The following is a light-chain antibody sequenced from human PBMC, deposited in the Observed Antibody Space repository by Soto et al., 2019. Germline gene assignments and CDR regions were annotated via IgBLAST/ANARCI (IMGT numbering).Light chain of an antibody. Sequence: QSALTQPRSVSGSPGQSVTISCTGTSSDVGGYNYVSWYQQHPGKAPKLMIYDVSKRPSGVPDRFYGAKSGNTASLTISGLQAEYEADYYCCSYAGSYSNVFRPGTNLTVL. CDR2: DVS. CDR3: CSYAGSYSNV. CDR1: SSDVGGYNY. V-gene: IGLV2-11*01. J-gene: IGLJ1*01.